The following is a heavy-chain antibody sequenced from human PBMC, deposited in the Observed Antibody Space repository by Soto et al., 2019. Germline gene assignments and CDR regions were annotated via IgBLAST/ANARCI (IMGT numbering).Heavy chain of an antibody. D-gene: IGHD2-15*01. V-gene: IGHV4-31*02. J-gene: IGHJ4*02. CDR2: IYSSGNT. Sequence: NPSETLSLTCTVSAGAISSGGSYWSWLRQHPGKGLEWIGYIYSSGNTDYNPSLKSRATISVDTSKNQFSLKLTSVTAADTAVYFCAREHVAAAATRWFDDWGQGTLVTVSS. CDR3: AREHVAAAATRWFDD. CDR1: AGAISSGGSY.